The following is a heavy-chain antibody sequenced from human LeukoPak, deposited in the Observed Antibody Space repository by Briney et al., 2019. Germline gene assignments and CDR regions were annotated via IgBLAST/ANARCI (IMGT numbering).Heavy chain of an antibody. CDR3: TTGAGNGGPYYFDY. CDR2: IKRKADGGTT. D-gene: IGHD6-19*01. V-gene: IGHV3-15*01. Sequence: AGGSLRLSCAASGFTFSSYSMNWVRQAPGKGLEWIGRIKRKADGGTTDYAAPVKDRFTISRDDSINTVYLRMNTLKTEDTAVYYCTTGAGNGGPYYFDYWGQGTLVTVSS. CDR1: GFTFSSYS. J-gene: IGHJ4*02.